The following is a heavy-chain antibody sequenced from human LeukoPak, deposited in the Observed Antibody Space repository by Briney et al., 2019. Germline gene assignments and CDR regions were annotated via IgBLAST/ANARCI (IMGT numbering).Heavy chain of an antibody. V-gene: IGHV1-2*02. CDR2: INPNTGGT. D-gene: IGHD6-19*01. CDR3: ARVDRPYSSSVGY. Sequence: ASVKVSCTASGYTFTGYYIHWVRQAPGEGLEWMGWINPNTGGTNYAQKFQGRVTMTRDTSISTAYMELSRPRSDDTAVYYCARVDRPYSSSVGYWGQGTLVTVSS. CDR1: GYTFTGYY. J-gene: IGHJ4*02.